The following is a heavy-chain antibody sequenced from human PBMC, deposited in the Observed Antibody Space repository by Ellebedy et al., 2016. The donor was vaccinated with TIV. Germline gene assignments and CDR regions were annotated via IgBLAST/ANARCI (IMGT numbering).Heavy chain of an antibody. V-gene: IGHV3-23*01. D-gene: IGHD2-15*01. CDR2: ISGSTDNT. CDR3: ARARYCSGGSCYRHAFDI. Sequence: GGSLRLXXAASGFTFSSYAMSWVRQAPGKGLEWVSAISGSTDNTYYADSVKGRFTISRDNAKNSLYLQMNSLRAGDTAVYYCARARYCSGGSCYRHAFDIWGQGTMVTVSS. CDR1: GFTFSSYA. J-gene: IGHJ3*02.